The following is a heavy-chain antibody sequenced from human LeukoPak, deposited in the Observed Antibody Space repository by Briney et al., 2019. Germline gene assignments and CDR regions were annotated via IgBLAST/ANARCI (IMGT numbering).Heavy chain of an antibody. CDR1: GFTFSSYA. CDR2: ISYDGSNK. J-gene: IGHJ4*02. CDR3: ARDMGGYGFDY. D-gene: IGHD2-15*01. Sequence: GGSLRLSCAASGFTFSSYAMHWVRQAPGKGLEWVAVISYDGSNKYYADSVKGRFTISRDNAKNSLYLQMNSLRAEDTAVYYCARDMGGYGFDYWGQGTLVTVSS. V-gene: IGHV3-30*04.